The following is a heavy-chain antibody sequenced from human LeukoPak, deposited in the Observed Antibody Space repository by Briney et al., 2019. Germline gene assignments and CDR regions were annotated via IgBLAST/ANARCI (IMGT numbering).Heavy chain of an antibody. CDR2: IIPILGIA. J-gene: IGHJ4*02. Sequence: SVKVSCKASGGTFSSYAISWVRQAPGQGLEWMGGIIPILGIANYAQKFQGRVTITADKSTSTAYMELSSLRSEDTAVYYCAREGSYCSSTSCAYLDYWGQGTLVTVSS. CDR3: AREGSYCSSTSCAYLDY. V-gene: IGHV1-69*10. CDR1: GGTFSSYA. D-gene: IGHD2-2*01.